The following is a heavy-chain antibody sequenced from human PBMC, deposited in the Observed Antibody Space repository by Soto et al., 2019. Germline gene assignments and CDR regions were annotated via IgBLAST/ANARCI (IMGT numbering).Heavy chain of an antibody. CDR2: ISYDGSNK. D-gene: IGHD1-26*01. J-gene: IGHJ4*02. Sequence: PGGSLRLSCAASGFTFCSYAMHWVRQAPGKGLEWVAVISYDGSNKYYADSVKGRFTISRDNSKNTLYLQMNSLRAEDTAVYYCARDLLLMAPLTHYFDYWGQGTLVTVSS. CDR3: ARDLLLMAPLTHYFDY. V-gene: IGHV3-30-3*01. CDR1: GFTFCSYA.